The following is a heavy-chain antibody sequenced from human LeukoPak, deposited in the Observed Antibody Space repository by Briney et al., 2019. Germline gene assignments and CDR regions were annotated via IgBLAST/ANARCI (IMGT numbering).Heavy chain of an antibody. CDR3: AADPTYYDILTGYYLFDY. V-gene: IGHV1-58*01. Sequence: SVKVSCTASGFTFTSSAVQWVRQARGHRLEWIGWIVVGSGNTNYAQKFQERVTITRDMSTSTAYMELSSLRSEDTAVYYCAADPTYYDILTGYYLFDYWGQGTLVTVSS. CDR1: GFTFTSSA. J-gene: IGHJ4*02. CDR2: IVVGSGNT. D-gene: IGHD3-9*01.